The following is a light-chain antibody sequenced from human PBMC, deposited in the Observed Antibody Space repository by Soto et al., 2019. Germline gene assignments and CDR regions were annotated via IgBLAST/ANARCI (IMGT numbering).Light chain of an antibody. CDR2: EGN. CDR3: CAYAGSSTYV. CDR1: RSDVGIYNL. V-gene: IGLV2-23*01. J-gene: IGLJ1*01. Sequence: QSALTQPASVSGSPGQSITISCTGTRSDVGIYNLVSWYQQHPGKAPKLMIYEGNKRPSGVSHRFSGSKSGYTASLTISGLQTEDAAAYYCCAYAGSSTYVFGTGTKLTVL.